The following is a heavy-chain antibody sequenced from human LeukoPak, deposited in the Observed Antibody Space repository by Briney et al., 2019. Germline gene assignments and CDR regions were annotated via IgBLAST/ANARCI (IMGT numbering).Heavy chain of an antibody. CDR3: ARIASHSSSWYDGGY. Sequence: PGRSLRLSCAASGFTFNTYGMHWVRQAPGKGLEWVAVMWYDGSNKYYADSVRGRFTISRDNSKNTLYLQMNSLRAEDTGVYYCARIASHSSSWYDGGYWGQGTLVTVSS. CDR2: MWYDGSNK. V-gene: IGHV3-33*01. CDR1: GFTFNTYG. J-gene: IGHJ4*02. D-gene: IGHD6-13*01.